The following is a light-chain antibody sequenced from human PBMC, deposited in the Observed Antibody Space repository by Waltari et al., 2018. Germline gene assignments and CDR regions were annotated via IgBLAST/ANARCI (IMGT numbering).Light chain of an antibody. CDR2: AAS. J-gene: IGKJ2*01. Sequence: AIRMTHSPSSFSASTGDRVTITCRASQGISSYLAWYQQKPGEAPKLLIYAASTLRSGVPSRFSGSGSGTDFTLTINCLQSEDFATYYCQQYFSYPYTFGQGTKLEIK. V-gene: IGKV1-8*01. CDR1: QGISSY. CDR3: QQYFSYPYT.